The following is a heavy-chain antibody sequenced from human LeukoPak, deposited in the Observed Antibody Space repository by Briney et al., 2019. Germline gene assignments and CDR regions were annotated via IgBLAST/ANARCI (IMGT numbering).Heavy chain of an antibody. V-gene: IGHV3-23*01. CDR3: AKSPMDYSLFCFDY. Sequence: GGSLRISCAASGFTFSSYAMSWVRQAPGKGLEWVSAISGSGGSTYYADSVKGRFTISRDNSKNTLYLQMNSLRAEDTAVYYCAKSPMDYSLFCFDYWGQGTLVTVSS. D-gene: IGHD2-15*01. CDR2: ISGSGGST. J-gene: IGHJ4*02. CDR1: GFTFSSYA.